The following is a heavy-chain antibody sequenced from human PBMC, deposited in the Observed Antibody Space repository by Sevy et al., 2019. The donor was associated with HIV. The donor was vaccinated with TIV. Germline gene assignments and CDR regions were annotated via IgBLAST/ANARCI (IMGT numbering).Heavy chain of an antibody. J-gene: IGHJ6*02. CDR2: ISAGGTTT. V-gene: IGHV3-23*01. CDR3: AKRYCSTITCYDDDFWNPYYFYGLDV. D-gene: IGHD2-2*01. CDR1: GFIFSNYP. Sequence: GGSLRLSCAASGFIFSNYPMSWVRHSPGKGLEWVSDISAGGTTTYYADSVEGRFTISRDNSKNTVSLQVNSLGAEDTAMYYCAKRYCSTITCYDDDFWNPYYFYGLDVWGQGISVTVSS.